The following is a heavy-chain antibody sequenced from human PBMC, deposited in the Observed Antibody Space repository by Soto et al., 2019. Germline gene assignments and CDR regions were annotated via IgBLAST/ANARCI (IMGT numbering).Heavy chain of an antibody. J-gene: IGHJ3*02. CDR3: ARDRGGRGWRGTDFFNI. D-gene: IGHD2-8*02. CDR2: TYYKSKWYT. V-gene: IGHV6-1*01. Sequence: TCAISGDSVSSNNAAWNWIRQSPSRGLEWLGRTYYKSKWYTDYAVSVKSRITISPDTSKNQFSLQLNSVTPEDTAVYYCARDRGGRGWRGTDFFNIWGQGKMVTVSS. CDR1: GDSVSSNNAA.